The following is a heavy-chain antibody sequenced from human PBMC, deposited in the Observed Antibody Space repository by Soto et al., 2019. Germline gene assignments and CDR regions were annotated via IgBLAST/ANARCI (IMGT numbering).Heavy chain of an antibody. CDR3: ARRYSSAFDI. CDR2: IYYSGST. V-gene: IGHV4-59*08. D-gene: IGHD6-13*01. CDR1: GGSISSYY. Sequence: SESLSLTCTVSGGSISSYYWSWIRQPPGKGLEWIGYIYYSGSTNYNPSLKSRVTISVDTSKNQFSLKLSSVTAADTAVYYCARRYSSAFDIWGQGTMVTVSS. J-gene: IGHJ3*02.